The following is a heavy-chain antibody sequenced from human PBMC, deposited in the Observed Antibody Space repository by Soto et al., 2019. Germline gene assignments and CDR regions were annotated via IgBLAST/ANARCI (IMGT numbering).Heavy chain of an antibody. D-gene: IGHD3-3*01. CDR2: ISDDGSNK. Sequence: GGSLRLSCAASGFTFSNYGMHWVRQAPGKGLEWVAFISDDGSNKYYADTMKGRFTMSRDNSKSTLYLQMNSLRVEDTAVYYCTKRRNVLRFLEWSSGMEVWGQGTTVTVSS. CDR3: TKRRNVLRFLEWSSGMEV. J-gene: IGHJ6*02. V-gene: IGHV3-30*18. CDR1: GFTFSNYG.